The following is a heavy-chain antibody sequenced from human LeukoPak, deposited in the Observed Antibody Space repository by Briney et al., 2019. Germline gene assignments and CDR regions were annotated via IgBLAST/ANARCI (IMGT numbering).Heavy chain of an antibody. J-gene: IGHJ6*03. CDR2: ISYDGNDK. CDR1: GFTFSSYA. V-gene: IGHV3-30*04. CDR3: ARDDRGADGIMDV. D-gene: IGHD1-26*01. Sequence: GGSLRLSCAASGFTFSSYAMHWVRQAPGKGLESVAGISYDGNDKYYADSVKGRFTISRDNSRNMLYLQMNSLKTEDTAVYYCARDDRGADGIMDVWGKGTTVIVSS.